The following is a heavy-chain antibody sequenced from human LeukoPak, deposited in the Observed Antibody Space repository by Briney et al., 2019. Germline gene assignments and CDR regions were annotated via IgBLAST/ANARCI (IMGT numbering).Heavy chain of an antibody. J-gene: IGHJ4*02. CDR2: IKEDGSGT. CDR1: GYTFSSYW. D-gene: IGHD3-10*01. CDR3: ARDYFPDY. Sequence: GGSLRLSCAASGYTFSSYWMSWVRQAPGKGLEWVANIKEDGSGTYYVDSVKGRFTISRDNAKNSLYLQMNSLRAEDTAVYYCARDYFPDYWGQGTLVTVSS. V-gene: IGHV3-7*03.